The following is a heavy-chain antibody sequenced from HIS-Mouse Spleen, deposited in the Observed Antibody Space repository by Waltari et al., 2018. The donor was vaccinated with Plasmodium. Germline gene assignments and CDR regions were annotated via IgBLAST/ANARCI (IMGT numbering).Heavy chain of an antibody. Sequence: QVQLQQWGAGLLKPSETLSITCAVYGGPFSGYYWSWFRQRPGKGLEWSGEINHSGSTNYNPSLKSRVTISVDTAKNQFSLKLSSVTAADTAVYYCARAPIRDAFDIWGQGTMVTVSS. V-gene: IGHV4-34*01. CDR2: INHSGST. CDR1: GGPFSGYY. D-gene: IGHD3-9*01. J-gene: IGHJ3*02. CDR3: ARAPIRDAFDI.